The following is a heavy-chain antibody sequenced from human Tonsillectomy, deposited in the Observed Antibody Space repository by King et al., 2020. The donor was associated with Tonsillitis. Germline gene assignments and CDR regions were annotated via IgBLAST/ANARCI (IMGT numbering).Heavy chain of an antibody. CDR3: ARTPFTTGGCD. CDR1: GASISSSSYY. J-gene: IGHJ4*02. Sequence: LQLQESGPGLVKPSETLSLTCTVSGASISSSSYYWGWIRQPPGKGLEWIGSIYYSGSTYYNPSLKRRVTISVDTAKNQFSLKLSSVTAADTAVYYCARTPFTTGGCDWGQGTLVTVSS. D-gene: IGHD3-22*01. CDR2: IYYSGST. V-gene: IGHV4-39*01.